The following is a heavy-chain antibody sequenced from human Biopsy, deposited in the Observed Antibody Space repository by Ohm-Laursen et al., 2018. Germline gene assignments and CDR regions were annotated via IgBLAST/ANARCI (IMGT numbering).Heavy chain of an antibody. Sequence: SVKVSCKASGDTFINYDISWVRQAPGQGLEWMGGIIPMFGTANYAQMFQGRVTITADESTTTSYMELSSLTTEDTAIYYCARGPHSGSHSCFDNWGQGTLVTVSS. CDR2: IIPMFGTA. V-gene: IGHV1-69*13. D-gene: IGHD1-26*01. J-gene: IGHJ4*02. CDR1: GDTFINYD. CDR3: ARGPHSGSHSCFDN.